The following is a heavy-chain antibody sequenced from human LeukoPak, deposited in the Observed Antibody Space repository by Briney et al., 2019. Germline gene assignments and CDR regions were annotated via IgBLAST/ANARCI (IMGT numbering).Heavy chain of an antibody. V-gene: IGHV4-30-4*08. CDR3: ARARCDTAITPRYWYFDL. Sequence: PSETLSLTCSVSGGSISSGDHYWSWIRQPPGKGLEWIGYIYYSGSTYYNPSIKSRVSISVDTSKNQFSLKLSSVTAADTAVYYCARARCDTAITPRYWYFDLWGRGTLVAVSS. CDR1: GGSISSGDHY. J-gene: IGHJ2*01. CDR2: IYYSGST. D-gene: IGHD5-24*01.